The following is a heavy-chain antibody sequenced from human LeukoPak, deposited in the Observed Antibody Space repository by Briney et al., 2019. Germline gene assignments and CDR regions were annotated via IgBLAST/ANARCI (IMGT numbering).Heavy chain of an antibody. V-gene: IGHV3-33*08. D-gene: IGHD4-17*01. CDR2: IWYDGSNK. CDR3: AREAETTVAFDI. CDR1: GFTFSSYP. Sequence: GRSLRLSCAASGFTFSSYPMHWVRQAPGKGLEWVAVIWYDGSNKYYADSVKGRFTISRDNSKNTLYLQMNSLRAEDTAVYYCAREAETTVAFDIWGQGTMVTVS. J-gene: IGHJ3*02.